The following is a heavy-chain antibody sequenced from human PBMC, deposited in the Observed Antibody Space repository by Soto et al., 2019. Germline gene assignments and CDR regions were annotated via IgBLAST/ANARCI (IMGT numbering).Heavy chain of an antibody. CDR1: GYTFTTYG. V-gene: IGHV1-18*01. CDR2: ISTYNGNT. D-gene: IGHD2-15*01. Sequence: QVQLVQSGAEVKKPGASVKVSCKASGYTFTTYGISWVRQAPGQGLEWMGWISTYNGNTNYAQKLQGRVTVTRDKSTITAYRELRSRRSDDTAVYFCARDHCSGGSCSFYYGMNVWGQGATVTVSS. CDR3: ARDHCSGGSCSFYYGMNV. J-gene: IGHJ6*02.